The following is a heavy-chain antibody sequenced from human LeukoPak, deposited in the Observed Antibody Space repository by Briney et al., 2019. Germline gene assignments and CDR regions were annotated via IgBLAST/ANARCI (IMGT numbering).Heavy chain of an antibody. CDR2: IYYSGNT. V-gene: IGHV4-39*01. J-gene: IGHJ3*01. CDR3: AHFKGGSFDF. CDR1: GDSISSSNYY. Sequence: KPSETLSLTCTVSGDSISSSNYYWGWIRQPPGKGLEWIGSIYYSGNTYYNPSLKSRVTISVDTSKNQFSLKLTSVTAADTAVYYCAHFKGGSFDFWGQGTMVTVSS. D-gene: IGHD1-26*01.